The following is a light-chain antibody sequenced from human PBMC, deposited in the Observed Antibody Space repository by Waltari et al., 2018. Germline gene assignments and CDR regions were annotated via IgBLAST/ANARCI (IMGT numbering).Light chain of an antibody. Sequence: DIVMTQSPEYLAVSLGERATINCRSSQRVFYSSNNQDYLACYQQKPGQPPKLLIYWASTRESGVPDRFSGSGSGTDFTLTISSLQAEDVAVYYCQQYYISPLTFGGGTKVEIK. CDR3: QQYYISPLT. CDR1: QRVFYSSNNQDY. V-gene: IGKV4-1*01. J-gene: IGKJ4*01. CDR2: WAS.